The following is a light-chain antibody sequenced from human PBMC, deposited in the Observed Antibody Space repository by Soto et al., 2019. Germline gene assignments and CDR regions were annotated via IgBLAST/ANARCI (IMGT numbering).Light chain of an antibody. Sequence: QSVLTQPPSVSGAPGQTITISCTGSSSNIGADFGVHWYQQLPGAAPKLVIFVNTNRPSGVPDRFSGSKSGTSASLAITGLQAEDEADYYCQSYDRSLSGGVFGTGTKVTVL. J-gene: IGLJ1*01. CDR3: QSYDRSLSGGV. V-gene: IGLV1-40*01. CDR1: SSNIGADFG. CDR2: VNT.